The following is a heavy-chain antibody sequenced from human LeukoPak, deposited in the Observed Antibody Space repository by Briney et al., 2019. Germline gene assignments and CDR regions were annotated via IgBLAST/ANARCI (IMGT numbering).Heavy chain of an antibody. V-gene: IGHV4-59*01. CDR2: IYYSGST. CDR3: ARVHFSSGWIYYFDY. CDR1: GGSISSYY. Sequence: SETLSLTCTVSGGSISSYYWSWIRQPPGKGLEWIGYIYYSGSTNYNPSLKSRVTISVDTSKNQFSLKLSSVTAADTVVYYCARVHFSSGWIYYFDYWGQGTLVTVSS. J-gene: IGHJ4*02. D-gene: IGHD6-19*01.